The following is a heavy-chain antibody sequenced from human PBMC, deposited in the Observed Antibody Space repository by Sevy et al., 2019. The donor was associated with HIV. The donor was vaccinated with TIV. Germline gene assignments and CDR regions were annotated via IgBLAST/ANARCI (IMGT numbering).Heavy chain of an antibody. Sequence: GGSLRLSCAASGFTFSDYYLSWIRQPPGKGLEWDSYIRSSGSTIYYADSVKGRFTSSRDNAKNSLYLQMNSLRAEDTAVYYCARGGGSGYNYGMDVWGQGTTVTVSS. J-gene: IGHJ6*02. V-gene: IGHV3-11*01. CDR3: ARGGGSGYNYGMDV. CDR2: IRSSGSTI. D-gene: IGHD3-10*01. CDR1: GFTFSDYY.